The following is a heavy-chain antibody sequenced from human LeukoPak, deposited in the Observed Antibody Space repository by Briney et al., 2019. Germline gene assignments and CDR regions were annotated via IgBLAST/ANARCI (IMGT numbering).Heavy chain of an antibody. CDR3: ARGGPYCSSTSCYIG. CDR1: GFTFNTYW. D-gene: IGHD2-2*01. J-gene: IGHJ4*02. Sequence: PGGSLRLSCAASGFTFNTYWMHWVHQAPGKGLVWVSRINSDGSTTSYADSVKGRFTISRDNAKNTLFPQMNSLRAEDTAVYYCARGGPYCSSTSCYIGWGQGTLVTVSS. V-gene: IGHV3-74*01. CDR2: INSDGSTT.